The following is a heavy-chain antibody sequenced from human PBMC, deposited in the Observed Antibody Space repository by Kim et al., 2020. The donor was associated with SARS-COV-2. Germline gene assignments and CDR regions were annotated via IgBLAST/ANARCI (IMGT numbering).Heavy chain of an antibody. Sequence: GGSLRLSCAASGFTFSSYSMNWVRQAPGKGLEWVSYISSSSSTIYYADSVKGRFTISRDNAKNSLYLQMNSLRDEDTAVYYCARDPYYYDSSGPNYYGMDVWGQGTTVTVSS. V-gene: IGHV3-48*02. CDR2: ISSSSSTI. D-gene: IGHD3-22*01. CDR3: ARDPYYYDSSGPNYYGMDV. CDR1: GFTFSSYS. J-gene: IGHJ6*02.